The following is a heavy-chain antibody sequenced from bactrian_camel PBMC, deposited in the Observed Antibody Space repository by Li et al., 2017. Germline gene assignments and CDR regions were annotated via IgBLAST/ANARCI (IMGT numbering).Heavy chain of an antibody. Sequence: DVQLVESGGGSVQAGGSLTLSCTASGAIYTTLCMGWFRQSPGKEREGVASISASGATTSYADSVKERFTISQDNAKNTLYLLMNSLSPDDTATYYCAAKVGAWSLSPTRYNHWGQGTQVTVS. CDR1: GAIYTTLC. J-gene: IGHJ4*01. V-gene: IGHV3S59*01. D-gene: IGHD5*01. CDR2: ISASGATT. CDR3: AAKVGAWSLSPTRYNH.